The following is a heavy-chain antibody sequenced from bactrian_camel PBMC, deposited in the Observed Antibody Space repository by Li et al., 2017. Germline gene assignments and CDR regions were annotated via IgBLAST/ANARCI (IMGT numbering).Heavy chain of an antibody. CDR2: IDSAGDT. CDR1: GYNVRLYC. CDR3: ARRDGPYCLGYSEAEYHY. Sequence: QVQLVESGGGSVQTGGSLTLSCETSGYNVRLYCMAWFRQAPGKEREGVVSIDSAGDTRDADFVKGRFTVSVDYAKDTLYLQMNSLKPEDTAMYYCARRDGPYCLGYSEAEYHYWGLGTQVTVS. J-gene: IGHJ4*01. V-gene: IGHV3S26*01. D-gene: IGHD1*01.